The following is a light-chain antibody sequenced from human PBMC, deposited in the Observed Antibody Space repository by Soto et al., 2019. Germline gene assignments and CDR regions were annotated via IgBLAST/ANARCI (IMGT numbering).Light chain of an antibody. Sequence: EIVLTQSPGTLSLSPGERATLSCRASQSVSSNYLAWYQQKPGQAPRLLIYGASSRATGIPDRFSGSGSGTDFTLTISRLEPEDLAVYHCKQYGSSPLTFGGGTKVEIK. CDR3: KQYGSSPLT. CDR1: QSVSSNY. J-gene: IGKJ4*01. V-gene: IGKV3-20*01. CDR2: GAS.